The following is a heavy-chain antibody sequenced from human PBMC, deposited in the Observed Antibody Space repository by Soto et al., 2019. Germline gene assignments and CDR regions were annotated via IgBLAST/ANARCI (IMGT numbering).Heavy chain of an antibody. CDR2: INPNSGDT. Sequence: ASVKVSCKASGYIFTGYYMHWVRRAPGQGLEWMGWINPNSGDTNYTQKFQGWVTMTRDTSISTAYMELSRLRSDDTAVYYCATSRISIAVAGETEYYFDYWGQGTPVTVSS. CDR3: ATSRISIAVAGETEYYFDY. CDR1: GYIFTGYY. D-gene: IGHD6-19*01. V-gene: IGHV1-2*04. J-gene: IGHJ4*02.